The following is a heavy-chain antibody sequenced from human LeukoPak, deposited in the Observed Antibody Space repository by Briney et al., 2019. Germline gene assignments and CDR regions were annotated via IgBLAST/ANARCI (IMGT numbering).Heavy chain of an antibody. CDR2: IYYSGST. CDR1: GGSISSYY. J-gene: IGHJ3*02. Sequence: SETLSLTCTVSGGSISSYYWNWIRQPPGKGLEWIGYIYYSGSTNYNPSLKSRVTISVDTSKNQFSLKLSSVTAADTAVYYCARDIHCSGGSCYPNDAFDIWGQGTMVTVSS. D-gene: IGHD2-15*01. V-gene: IGHV4-59*01. CDR3: ARDIHCSGGSCYPNDAFDI.